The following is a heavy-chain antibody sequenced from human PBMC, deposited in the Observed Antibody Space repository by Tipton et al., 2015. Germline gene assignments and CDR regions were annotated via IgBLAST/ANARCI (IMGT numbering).Heavy chain of an antibody. V-gene: IGHV3-23*01. Sequence: SLRLSCAASGFSFSNYAMSWVRQAPGKGLQWVSLISGSGGGTYYTDSVKGRFTISRDNFKNTLSLQMNGLRAEDTAVYYCARDSGGSHTGAFDYWGQGTLVTVSS. D-gene: IGHD1-26*01. CDR1: GFSFSNYA. J-gene: IGHJ4*02. CDR3: ARDSGGSHTGAFDY. CDR2: ISGSGGGT.